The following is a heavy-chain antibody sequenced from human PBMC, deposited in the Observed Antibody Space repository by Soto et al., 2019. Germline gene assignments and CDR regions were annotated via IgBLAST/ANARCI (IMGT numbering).Heavy chain of an antibody. V-gene: IGHV1-18*04. CDR3: ARGQIQSDFDY. J-gene: IGHJ4*02. CDR2: ISAYNDNT. Sequence: ASVKVSCKASGYTFTSYGLNWVRQAPGQGLEWMGWISAYNDNTYYAQKVQGRVILTIDTSTSTGSMELRSLISDDTAVYYCARGQIQSDFDYWSQGSLVTVSS. CDR1: GYTFTSYG. D-gene: IGHD3-3*01.